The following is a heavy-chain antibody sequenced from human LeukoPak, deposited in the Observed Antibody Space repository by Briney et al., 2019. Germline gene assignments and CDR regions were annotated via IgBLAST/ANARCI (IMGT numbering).Heavy chain of an antibody. J-gene: IGHJ4*02. CDR2: IRSKTNSYAT. CDR1: GFTFSASA. D-gene: IGHD5-18*01. Sequence: GGSLRLSCAASGFTFSASAMHWVRQASGKGLEWVGRIRSKTNSYATEYAASVKGRFTISRDDSKSTAYLQMDSLRTEDTAVYYCTSTWIQLWFDYWGQGTLVSVSS. CDR3: TSTWIQLWFDY. V-gene: IGHV3-73*01.